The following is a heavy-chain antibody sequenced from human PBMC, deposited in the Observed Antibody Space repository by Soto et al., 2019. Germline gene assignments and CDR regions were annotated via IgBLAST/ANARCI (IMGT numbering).Heavy chain of an antibody. CDR2: INAGNGNT. V-gene: IGHV1-3*05. D-gene: IGHD1-26*01. Sequence: QVQLVQSGAEEKKPGASVKVSCKASGYTFTSYAMHWVRQAPGQRLEWMGWINAGNGNTKYSQKFQGRVTITRDTPASTAYRERSSLRSEATSVYYWAIELSYSGTPATFASWAQGTLVPVPS. J-gene: IGHJ4*02. CDR3: AIELSYSGTPATFAS. CDR1: GYTFTSYA.